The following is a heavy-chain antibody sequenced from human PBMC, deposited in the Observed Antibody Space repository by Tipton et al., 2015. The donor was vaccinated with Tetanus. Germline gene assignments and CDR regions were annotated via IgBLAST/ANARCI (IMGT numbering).Heavy chain of an antibody. CDR2: INYDGST. CDR3: ARHSSLKALNY. V-gene: IGHV4-34*01. D-gene: IGHD3-9*01. CDR1: GGTFNNYF. J-gene: IGHJ4*02. Sequence: TLSLTCAVYGGTFNNYFWIWIRQPPGKGLEWIGEINYDGSTNYNPSLKSRVTISVDTSKNQFSLELSSVTAADTAVYYCARHSSLKALNYWGQGTLVTASS.